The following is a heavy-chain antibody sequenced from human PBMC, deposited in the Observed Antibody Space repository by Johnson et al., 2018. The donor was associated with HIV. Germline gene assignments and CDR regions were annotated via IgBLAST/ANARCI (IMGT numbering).Heavy chain of an antibody. D-gene: IGHD3-22*01. J-gene: IGHJ3*02. CDR2: ISYDGSNK. V-gene: IGHV3-30*19. CDR1: GFTFSSHG. CDR3: AIPSPYYYDSSAFDI. Sequence: QVQLVESGGGGVQPGRSLRLSCVVSGFTFSSHGMHWVRQAPGRGLEWVAVISYDGSNKYYADSVKGRFTVSRDYSKNTLYLQMNSLRAEDTAVYYCAIPSPYYYDSSAFDIWGQGTMVTVSS.